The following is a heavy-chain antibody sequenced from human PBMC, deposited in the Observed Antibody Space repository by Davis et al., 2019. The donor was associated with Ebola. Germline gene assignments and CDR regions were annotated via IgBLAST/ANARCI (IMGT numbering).Heavy chain of an antibody. Sequence: ASVKVSCKASGNMFNSHYIHWLRQAPGQGLEWMGIINPSGGQTNNAQKFQDRLTMTGETSTGTFYMELSSLTSEDTAVYYCATGWRLVLFDHWGQGTLVAVSS. CDR1: GNMFNSHY. CDR2: INPSGGQT. V-gene: IGHV1-46*02. J-gene: IGHJ4*02. CDR3: ATGWRLVLFDH. D-gene: IGHD6-6*01.